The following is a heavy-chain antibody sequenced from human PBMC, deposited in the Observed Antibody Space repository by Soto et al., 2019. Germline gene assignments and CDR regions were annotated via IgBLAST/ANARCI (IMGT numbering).Heavy chain of an antibody. Sequence: EVQLVESGGGLFQPGGSLRLPCEASGFTFSSNWMHWVRQAPGKGLVWVSRINTDESSTTYADSVKGRFTISRDNAKNTLYLQMNSLRAEDTAVYYCARRGPVTGLAYWGQGTLVTVSS. D-gene: IGHD1-20*01. CDR2: INTDESST. V-gene: IGHV3-74*01. J-gene: IGHJ4*02. CDR3: ARRGPVTGLAY. CDR1: GFTFSSNW.